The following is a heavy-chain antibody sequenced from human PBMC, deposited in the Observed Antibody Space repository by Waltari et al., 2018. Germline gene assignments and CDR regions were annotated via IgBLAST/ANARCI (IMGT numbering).Heavy chain of an antibody. Sequence: EVQLVESGGGLVKPGGSLRLSCAASGFPIRDFGMSWVRQAPGKGLEWVSSTTNGNSHLYYADSVRGRFTVSIDNAKNSLYLQMNNLRAEDTAVYYCARALTTPNDYWGQGTLVTVSS. CDR1: GFPIRDFG. CDR3: ARALTTPNDY. D-gene: IGHD4-17*01. V-gene: IGHV3-21*03. J-gene: IGHJ4*02. CDR2: TTNGNSHL.